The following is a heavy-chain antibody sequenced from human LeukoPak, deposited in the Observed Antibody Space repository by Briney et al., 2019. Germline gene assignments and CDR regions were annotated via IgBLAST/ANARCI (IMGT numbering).Heavy chain of an antibody. CDR2: INDDGSDT. V-gene: IGHV3-74*01. CDR3: ARDSTASGFCGGNHCYREDF. J-gene: IGHJ4*02. Sequence: PGGSLRLSCAASGFTFKLYWMHWVRQVPGKRPVWVSRINDDGSDTIYADSVRGRFTISRDNSRNTLYLEMNSLSPEDTALYYCARDSTASGFCGGNHCYREDFWGQGTLVTVSS. D-gene: IGHD2-15*01. CDR1: GFTFKLYW.